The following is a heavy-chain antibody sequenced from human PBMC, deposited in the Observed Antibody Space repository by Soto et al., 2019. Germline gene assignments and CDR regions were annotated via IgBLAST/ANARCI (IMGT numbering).Heavy chain of an antibody. J-gene: IGHJ6*02. D-gene: IGHD3-3*01. CDR3: ARERYYDFWSGRSPYGMDV. CDR2: IYYSGST. CDR1: GGSISSGGYY. Sequence: SETLSLTCTVSGGSISSGGYYWSWIRQPPGKGLEWIGYIYYSGSTYYNPSLKSRVTISVDTSKNQFSLKLSSVTAADTAVYYCARERYYDFWSGRSPYGMDVWGQGTTVTVSS. V-gene: IGHV4-30-4*08.